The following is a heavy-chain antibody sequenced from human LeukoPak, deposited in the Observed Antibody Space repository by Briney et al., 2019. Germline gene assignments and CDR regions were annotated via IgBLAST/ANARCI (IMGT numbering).Heavy chain of an antibody. V-gene: IGHV3-23*01. CDR1: GFTFSSYA. J-gene: IGHJ3*02. D-gene: IGHD3-3*01. Sequence: GGSLRLSCAASGFTFSSYAMSWVCQAPGKGLEWVSAISGSGGSTYYADSVKGRFTISRDNSKNTLYLQMNSLRAEDTAVYYCAKDLHLRSNFLAFDIWGQGTMVTVSS. CDR3: AKDLHLRSNFLAFDI. CDR2: ISGSGGST.